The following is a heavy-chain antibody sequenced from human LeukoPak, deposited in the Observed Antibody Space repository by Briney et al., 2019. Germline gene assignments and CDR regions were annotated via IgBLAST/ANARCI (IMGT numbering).Heavy chain of an antibody. CDR1: AFSFSSYA. V-gene: IGHV3-23*01. J-gene: IGHJ6*02. Sequence: GGSLRLSCAASAFSFSSYAMSWVRQAPGKGLEWVSAISGSGGSTYYADSVKGRFTISRDNAKNTLYLQMNSLRAEDTAVYYCASVVVPAAIWSGYYYYGMDVWGQGTTVTVSS. CDR2: ISGSGGST. D-gene: IGHD2-2*02. CDR3: ASVVVPAAIWSGYYYYGMDV.